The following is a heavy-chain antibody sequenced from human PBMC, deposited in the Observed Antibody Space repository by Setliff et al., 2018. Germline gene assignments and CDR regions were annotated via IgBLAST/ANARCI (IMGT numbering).Heavy chain of an antibody. D-gene: IGHD3-22*01. Sequence: ASVKVSCKASGYTFTGYYMHWVRQAPGQGLEWMGRINPTGGRTTYAQKFQGWVTMTRDTSISTAYMELSRLRSDDTAVYYCARDSGYYYDSSGRNWFDPWGQGTLVTVSS. CDR2: INPTGGRT. CDR1: GYTFTGYY. J-gene: IGHJ5*02. V-gene: IGHV1-2*04. CDR3: ARDSGYYYDSSGRNWFDP.